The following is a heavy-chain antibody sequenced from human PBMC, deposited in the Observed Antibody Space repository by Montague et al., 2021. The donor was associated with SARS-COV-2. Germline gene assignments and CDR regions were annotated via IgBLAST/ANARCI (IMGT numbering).Heavy chain of an antibody. V-gene: IGHV4-4*02. CDR3: ARRITMVRGVTKRNNWFDP. Sequence: SETLSLTCAVSGGSISSDNWWSWVRQSPGKGLERIGGIFHSGSTNYNPSLKSRVTMSVDKSKNDFSLKLSPVTAADTAMYYCARRITMVRGVTKRNNWFDPWGRGILVTVSS. D-gene: IGHD3-10*01. J-gene: IGHJ5*02. CDR1: GGSISSDNW. CDR2: IFHSGST.